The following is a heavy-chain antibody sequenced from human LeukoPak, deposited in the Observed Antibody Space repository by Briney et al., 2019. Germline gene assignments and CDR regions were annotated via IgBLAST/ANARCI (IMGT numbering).Heavy chain of an antibody. J-gene: IGHJ6*03. V-gene: IGHV3-21*01. CDR1: GFTFSDYS. CDR2: ISSSSPYI. Sequence: GGSLRLSCAASGFTFSDYSMNWVRQAPGKGLEWVASISSSSPYIYYTDSVKGRFTISRDNAKNSLYLQMNSLRAEDTAVYYCARETSGWYGGYYYMDVWGKGTTVTVSS. CDR3: ARETSGWYGGYYYMDV. D-gene: IGHD6-19*01.